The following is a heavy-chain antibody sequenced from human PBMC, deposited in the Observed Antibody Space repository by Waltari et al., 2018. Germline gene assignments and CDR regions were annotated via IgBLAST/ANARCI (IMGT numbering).Heavy chain of an antibody. D-gene: IGHD3-3*01. Sequence: QVQLVQSGAEVKKPGASVKVSCKASGYPFTSYDINWVRQATGQGLEWMGWMNTNSGNTGYAQKFQGRVTRTRNTSISTAYMELSSLISEETAVYYCACTPRPGITICGVVPEYFQHWGQGTLVTVSS. CDR2: MNTNSGNT. CDR3: ACTPRPGITICGVVPEYFQH. V-gene: IGHV1-8*01. CDR1: GYPFTSYD. J-gene: IGHJ1*01.